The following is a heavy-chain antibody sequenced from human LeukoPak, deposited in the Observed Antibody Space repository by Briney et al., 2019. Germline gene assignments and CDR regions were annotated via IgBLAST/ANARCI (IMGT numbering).Heavy chain of an antibody. CDR2: INHSGST. V-gene: IGHV4-34*01. CDR1: GGSFSGYY. D-gene: IGHD3-10*01. J-gene: IGHJ4*02. CDR3: ASVVLTMVRGPIGY. Sequence: SETLSLTCADYGGSFSGYYWSWIRQPPGKGLEWIGEINHSGSTNYNPSLKSRVTISVDTSKNQFSLKLSSVTAADTAVYYCASVVLTMVRGPIGYWGQGTLVTVSS.